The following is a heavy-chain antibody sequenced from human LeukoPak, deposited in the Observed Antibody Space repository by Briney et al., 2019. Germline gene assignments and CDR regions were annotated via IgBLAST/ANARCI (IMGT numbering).Heavy chain of an antibody. J-gene: IGHJ5*02. V-gene: IGHV4-39*01. Sequence: SETLSLTCTVSGGSISSSSYYWGWIRQPPGKGLEWIGSIYYSGSTYYNPSLKSRDTISVDTSKNQFSLKLSSVTAADTAVYYCARLVRALGWFDPWGQGTLVTVSS. CDR3: ARLVRALGWFDP. CDR1: GGSISSSSYY. CDR2: IYYSGST. D-gene: IGHD3-10*01.